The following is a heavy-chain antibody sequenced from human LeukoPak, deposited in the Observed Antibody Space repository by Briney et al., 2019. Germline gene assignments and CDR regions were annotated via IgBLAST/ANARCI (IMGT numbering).Heavy chain of an antibody. CDR1: GFTFSSYD. CDR2: ISGSGGSP. Sequence: GGSLSLSCAASGFTFSSYDLSWVRQAPGKGLEGVSGISGSGGSPYYADPVRGRFIFSRDNPKNPLYLKMNSLRAEATAVYYCANLPSGGWNYFTFWGQGTLVTVSS. V-gene: IGHV3-23*01. D-gene: IGHD6-19*01. CDR3: ANLPSGGWNYFTF. J-gene: IGHJ4*02.